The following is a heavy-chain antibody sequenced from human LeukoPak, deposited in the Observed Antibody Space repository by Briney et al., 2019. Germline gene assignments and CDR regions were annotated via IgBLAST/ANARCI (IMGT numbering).Heavy chain of an antibody. CDR3: ARDRRDGHNYFDY. D-gene: IGHD5-24*01. CDR2: IYSGGST. J-gene: IGHJ4*02. Sequence: GGSLRLSCAASGFTVSSNYMSWVRQAPGKGLEWVSVIYSGGSTYYADSVKGRFTISRDNSKNTLYLQMNSLRAEDTAVYYCARDRRDGHNYFDYWGQGTLVTVSS. CDR1: GFTVSSNY. V-gene: IGHV3-66*01.